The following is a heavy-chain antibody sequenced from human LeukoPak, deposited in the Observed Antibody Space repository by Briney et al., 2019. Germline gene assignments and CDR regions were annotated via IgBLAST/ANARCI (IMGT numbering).Heavy chain of an antibody. CDR3: ARARTMVRGVRYYYYYGMDV. D-gene: IGHD3-10*01. Sequence: GRSLRLSCAASGFTFSSYGMHWVRQAPGKGLEWVAVIWYDGSNKYYADSVKGRVTISRDNSKNTLYLQMNSLRAEDTAVYYCARARTMVRGVRYYYYYGMDVWGQGTTVTVSS. CDR1: GFTFSSYG. J-gene: IGHJ6*02. V-gene: IGHV3-33*01. CDR2: IWYDGSNK.